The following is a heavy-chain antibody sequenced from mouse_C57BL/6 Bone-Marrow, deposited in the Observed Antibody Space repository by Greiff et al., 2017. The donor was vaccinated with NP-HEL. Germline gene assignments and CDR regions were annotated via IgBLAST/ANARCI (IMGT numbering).Heavy chain of an antibody. V-gene: IGHV1-54*01. J-gene: IGHJ2*01. CDR1: GYAFTNYL. CDR2: INPGSGGT. Sequence: VQLVESGAELVRPGTSVKVSCKASGYAFTNYLIEWVKQRPGQGLEWIGVINPGSGGTNYNEKFKGKATLTADKSSSTAYLQLSSLTSEDSAVYFCARSPYYYEDYWGQGTTLTVSA. D-gene: IGHD1-1*01. CDR3: ARSPYYYEDY.